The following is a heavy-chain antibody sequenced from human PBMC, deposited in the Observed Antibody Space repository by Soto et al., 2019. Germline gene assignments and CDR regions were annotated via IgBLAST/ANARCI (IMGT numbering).Heavy chain of an antibody. Sequence: VASVKVSCKASGYTFTGYYMHWVRQAPGQGLEWMGWINPNSGGTNYAQKFQGWVTMTRDTSISTAYMELSRLRSDDTAVYYCARVRYCSGGSCDTKFDPWGQGTLVTVSS. V-gene: IGHV1-2*04. CDR1: GYTFTGYY. D-gene: IGHD2-15*01. CDR3: ARVRYCSGGSCDTKFDP. J-gene: IGHJ5*02. CDR2: INPNSGGT.